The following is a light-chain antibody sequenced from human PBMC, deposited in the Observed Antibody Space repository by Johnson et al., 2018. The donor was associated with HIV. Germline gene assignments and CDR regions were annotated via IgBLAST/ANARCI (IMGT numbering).Light chain of an antibody. CDR1: SYNIGNNY. V-gene: IGLV1-51*02. J-gene: IGLJ1*01. CDR2: ANN. Sequence: QSVLTQPPSVSAAPGQKVTISCSGSSYNIGNNYITWFQQLPGTPLKLLMYANNKPPSVIPGRFSGSKSGTSVTLDITRLQTGDEADYYSGTWDYTLKTGFFGTGTKVTVL. CDR3: GTWDYTLKTGF.